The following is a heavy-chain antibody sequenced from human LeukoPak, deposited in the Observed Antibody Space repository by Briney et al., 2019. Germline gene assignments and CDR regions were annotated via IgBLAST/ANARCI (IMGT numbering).Heavy chain of an antibody. CDR1: GGSIESYY. J-gene: IGHJ3*02. Sequence: SETLSLTCSVSGGSIESYYWSWIRQPPGKGLEFIGYIAASGTTKHNPSLKSRVTLSMDTSKNQFSLKLRSVTAADTAVYYCARAPRGSSYWMGAFDIWGQGTMVTVSS. CDR3: ARAPRGSSYWMGAFDI. V-gene: IGHV4-4*08. CDR2: IAASGTT. D-gene: IGHD6-13*01.